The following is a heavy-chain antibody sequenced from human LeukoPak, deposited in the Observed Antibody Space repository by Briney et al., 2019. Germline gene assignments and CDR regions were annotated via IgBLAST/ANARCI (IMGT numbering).Heavy chain of an antibody. CDR1: GYTLTELS. V-gene: IGHV1-24*01. D-gene: IGHD3-10*01. Sequence: ASVKVSCKVSGYTLTELSMHWVRQAPGKGLEWMGRFYPEDGETIYAQKFQGRVTMTVDTSTDTVYMELSRLRSEDTAVYYCATEGNMVRGFYTDYWGKGTLVTVSS. J-gene: IGHJ4*02. CDR3: ATEGNMVRGFYTDY. CDR2: FYPEDGET.